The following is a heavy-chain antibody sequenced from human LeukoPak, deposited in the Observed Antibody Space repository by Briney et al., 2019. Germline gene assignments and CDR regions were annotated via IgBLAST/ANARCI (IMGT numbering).Heavy chain of an antibody. CDR1: GYTLTELS. V-gene: IGHV1-24*01. Sequence: ASVKVSCKVSGYTLTELSMHWVRQAPGKGLEWMGGFDPEDGETIYAQKFQGRVTMTEDTSTDTAYMEQSSLRSEDTAVYYCAGGSIAARPFDYWGQGTLVTVSS. D-gene: IGHD6-6*01. CDR3: AGGSIAARPFDY. J-gene: IGHJ4*02. CDR2: FDPEDGET.